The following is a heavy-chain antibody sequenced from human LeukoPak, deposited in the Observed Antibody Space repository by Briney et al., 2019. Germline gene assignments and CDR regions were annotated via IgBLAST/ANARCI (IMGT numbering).Heavy chain of an antibody. CDR2: ISGSGGST. CDR1: GFTFSSYG. V-gene: IGHV3-23*01. Sequence: GGSLRLSCAASGFTFSSYGMSWVRQAPGKGLEWVSAISGSGGSTYYADSVKGRFTISRDNSKNTLYLQMNSLRAEDTAVYYCSRHKRYYDILTGQPDYWGQGTLVTVSS. D-gene: IGHD3-9*01. CDR3: SRHKRYYDILTGQPDY. J-gene: IGHJ4*02.